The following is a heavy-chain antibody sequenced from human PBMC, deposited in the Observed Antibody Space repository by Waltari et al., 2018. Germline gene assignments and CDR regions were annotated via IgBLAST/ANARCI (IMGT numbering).Heavy chain of an antibody. Sequence: QVQLQESGPGLVKPSETLSLTCTVSGGSISSYYWSWIRQPPGKGLEWIGYIYYSGSTNYNPSLKCRVTISVDTSKNQFSLKLSSVTAADTAVYYCARDQSGSYGWDYWGQGTLVTVSS. CDR3: ARDQSGSYGWDY. J-gene: IGHJ4*02. CDR1: GGSISSYY. D-gene: IGHD1-26*01. V-gene: IGHV4-59*01. CDR2: IYYSGST.